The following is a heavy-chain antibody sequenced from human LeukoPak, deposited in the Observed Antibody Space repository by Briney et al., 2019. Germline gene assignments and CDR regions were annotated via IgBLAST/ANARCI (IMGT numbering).Heavy chain of an antibody. CDR2: IYSGGST. CDR3: ASGVWFGELVDYYYGMDV. CDR1: GFTVSSNY. V-gene: IGHV3-53*04. Sequence: GGSLRLSCAASGFTVSSNYMSWVRQAPGKGLEWVSVIYSGGSTYYAGSVKGRFTISRHNSKNTLYLQMNSLRAEDTAVYYCASGVWFGELVDYYYGMDVWGQGATVTVSS. D-gene: IGHD3-10*01. J-gene: IGHJ6*02.